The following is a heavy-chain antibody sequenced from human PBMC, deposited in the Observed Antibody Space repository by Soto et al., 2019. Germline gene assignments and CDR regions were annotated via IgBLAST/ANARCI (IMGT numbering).Heavy chain of an antibody. Sequence: QAQLQETGPGLVKPSQTLSLTCIVSGDSISSGGYYWTWIRQLPGKGLEWIGYIYYSGSTNYNPSLKSRVTISVDTSKNQFSLKLSSVTAADTAVYYCAREKYYYDSSGYGRAFDIWGQGTMVIVSS. D-gene: IGHD3-22*01. V-gene: IGHV4-31*03. CDR1: GDSISSGGYY. CDR2: IYYSGST. J-gene: IGHJ3*02. CDR3: AREKYYYDSSGYGRAFDI.